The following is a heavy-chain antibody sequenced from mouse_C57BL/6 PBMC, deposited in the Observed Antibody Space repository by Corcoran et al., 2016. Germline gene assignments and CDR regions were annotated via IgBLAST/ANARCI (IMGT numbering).Heavy chain of an antibody. CDR3: ARQQIYYGNPYAMDY. D-gene: IGHD2-1*01. CDR1: GYTFTDYY. CDR2: IYPGSGKT. J-gene: IGHJ4*01. V-gene: IGHV1-84*01. Sequence: QIQLQLSGPELVKPGASVKISCKASGYTFTDYYINWVKQRPGQGLEWIGWIYPGSGKTKYNEKFKGKPTLTVDTSPSTAYMQLSSLTSEDSAVYFCARQQIYYGNPYAMDYWGQGTAVTVSS.